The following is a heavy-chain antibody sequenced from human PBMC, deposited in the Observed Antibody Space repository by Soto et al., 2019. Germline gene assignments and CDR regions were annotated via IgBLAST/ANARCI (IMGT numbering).Heavy chain of an antibody. Sequence: SVKVSCKASGGTFSSDAISWVRQAPGQGLEWMGGIIPIFGTANYAQKFQGRVTITADESTSTAYMELRSLRSEDTAVYYCARDDALDAFDIWGQGTMVTVSS. CDR2: IIPIFGTA. CDR1: GGTFSSDA. CDR3: ARDDALDAFDI. V-gene: IGHV1-69*13. J-gene: IGHJ3*02.